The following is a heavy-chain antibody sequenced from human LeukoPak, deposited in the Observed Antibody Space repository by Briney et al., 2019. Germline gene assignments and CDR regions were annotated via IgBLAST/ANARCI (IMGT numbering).Heavy chain of an antibody. Sequence: GGSLRLSCAASGFTLSSYATSGVRPAPQRGVGWGSAIGGSGGSTYYADSVKGRFTISRDNSKNTLYLQMNSLRAEDTAVYYCARYGSSGFYDAFDVWGQGTMVTVSS. CDR3: ARYGSSGFYDAFDV. CDR1: GFTLSSYA. D-gene: IGHD2-15*01. J-gene: IGHJ3*01. V-gene: IGHV3-23*01. CDR2: IGGSGGST.